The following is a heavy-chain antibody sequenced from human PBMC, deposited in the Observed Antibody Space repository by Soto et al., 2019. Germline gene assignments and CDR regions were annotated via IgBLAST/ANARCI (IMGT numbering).Heavy chain of an antibody. CDR2: IIPIFGTA. CDR1: GGTFSSYA. Sequence: SVKVSCKASGGTFSSYAISWVRQAPGQGLEWMGGIIPIFGTANYAQKFQGRVTITADKSTSTAYMELSSLRSEDTAVYYCARAGGYYHYYYYGMDVWGQGTTVTVSS. V-gene: IGHV1-69*06. D-gene: IGHD3-22*01. CDR3: ARAGGYYHYYYYGMDV. J-gene: IGHJ6*02.